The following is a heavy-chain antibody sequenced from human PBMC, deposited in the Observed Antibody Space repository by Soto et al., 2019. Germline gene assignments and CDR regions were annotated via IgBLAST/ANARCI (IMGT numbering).Heavy chain of an antibody. Sequence: GGSLRLSCAASGFSFSDYVINWVRQAPRKGLEWVSTFSGPGQNTFYAESVKGRFTMSRDTSKNTVFLQMNSLRAEDTAVYHCAKGQRTFTTYCTFDSWGQGTLVTVAS. D-gene: IGHD2-8*02. CDR1: GFSFSDYV. CDR3: AKGQRTFTTYCTFDS. V-gene: IGHV3-23*01. J-gene: IGHJ5*01. CDR2: FSGPGQNT.